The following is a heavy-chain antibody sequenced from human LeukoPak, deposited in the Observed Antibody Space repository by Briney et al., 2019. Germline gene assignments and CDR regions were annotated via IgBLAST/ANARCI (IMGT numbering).Heavy chain of an antibody. D-gene: IGHD2-2*01. J-gene: IGHJ5*02. V-gene: IGHV1-69*13. CDR3: ARAQVPYCSSTSCPKSWFDP. CDR2: IIPIFGTA. Sequence: ASVKVSCKASGGTFSSYAISWVRQAPGQGLEWMGGIIPIFGTANYAQKFQGRVTITADESTSTAYMELSSLRSEDTAVYYCARAQVPYCSSTSCPKSWFDPWGQGTLVTVSS. CDR1: GGTFSSYA.